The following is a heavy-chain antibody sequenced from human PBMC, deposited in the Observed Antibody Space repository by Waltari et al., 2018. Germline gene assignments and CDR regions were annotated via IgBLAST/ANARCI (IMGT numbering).Heavy chain of an antibody. CDR1: GFTFDDYT. Sequence: EVQLVESGGVVVQPGGSLRLSCAASGFTFDDYTMHWVRQAPGKGLEWVSLISWDGGSTYYADAVKGRFTSSRDNSKNSLYLQMNSLRTEDTALYYCAKDIAGSSWYQVDYWGQGTLVTVSA. V-gene: IGHV3-43*01. CDR2: ISWDGGST. D-gene: IGHD6-13*01. CDR3: AKDIAGSSWYQVDY. J-gene: IGHJ4*02.